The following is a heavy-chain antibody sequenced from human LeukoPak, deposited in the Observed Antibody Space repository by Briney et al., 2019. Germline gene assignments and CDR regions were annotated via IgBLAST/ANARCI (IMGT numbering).Heavy chain of an antibody. Sequence: ASVKVSCKASGYTFTSYAMNWVRQAPGQGLEWMGWINTNTGNPTYAQGFTGRFVFSLDTSVSTAYLQISSLKAEDTAVYYCARALSRWDFWSGYYYYYYMDVWGKGTTVTVSS. V-gene: IGHV7-4-1*02. J-gene: IGHJ6*03. CDR1: GYTFTSYA. D-gene: IGHD3-3*01. CDR3: ARALSRWDFWSGYYYYYYMDV. CDR2: INTNTGNP.